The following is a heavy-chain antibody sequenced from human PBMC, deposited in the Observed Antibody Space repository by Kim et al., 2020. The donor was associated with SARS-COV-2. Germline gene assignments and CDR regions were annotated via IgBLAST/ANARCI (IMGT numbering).Heavy chain of an antibody. J-gene: IGHJ4*02. CDR2: INPNSGGT. CDR3: AREGKQQTFDY. CDR1: GYTFTGYY. D-gene: IGHD6-13*01. Sequence: ASVKVSCKSSGYTFTGYYMHWVRQAPGQGLEWMGWINPNSGGTNYVQKFQGRITMTRDTSISTAYMELGRLRSDDTAVYYCAREGKQQTFDYWGQGTLVTV. V-gene: IGHV1-2*02.